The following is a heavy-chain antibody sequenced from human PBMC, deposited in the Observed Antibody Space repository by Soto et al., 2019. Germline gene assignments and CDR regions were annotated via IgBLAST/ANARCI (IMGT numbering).Heavy chain of an antibody. CDR3: ARDGFDYGDYGNVFDY. CDR2: ISAYNGNT. D-gene: IGHD4-17*01. J-gene: IGHJ4*02. CDR1: GYTFTSYG. Sequence: ASVKVSCKASGYTFTSYGISWVRQAPGQGLEWKRWISAYNGNTNYAQKLQGRVTMTTDTSTSTAYMELRSLRSDDSAVFYCARDGFDYGDYGNVFDYWGQGTLVTVSS. V-gene: IGHV1-18*01.